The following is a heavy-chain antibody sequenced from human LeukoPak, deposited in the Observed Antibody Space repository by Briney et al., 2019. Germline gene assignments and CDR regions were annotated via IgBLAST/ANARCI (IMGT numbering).Heavy chain of an antibody. Sequence: GGSLRLSCAASGFTFSNYWTTWVRQAPGKGLEWVANIKQNGSEKYYVDSVKGRFTISRDNAKNSLYLQMNSLRAEDTAVYYCARDLAVAGKGYFDCWGQGTLVTVSS. D-gene: IGHD6-19*01. V-gene: IGHV3-7*03. CDR2: IKQNGSEK. CDR3: ARDLAVAGKGYFDC. J-gene: IGHJ4*02. CDR1: GFTFSNYW.